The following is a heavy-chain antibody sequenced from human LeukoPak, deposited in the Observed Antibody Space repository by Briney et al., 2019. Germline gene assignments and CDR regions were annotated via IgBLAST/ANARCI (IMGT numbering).Heavy chain of an antibody. J-gene: IGHJ3*02. V-gene: IGHV4-61*02. CDR1: VGSISSGSYY. CDR2: IYTSGST. D-gene: IGHD2-21*02. CDR3: ARGRGGSGLHIVVVTATRDAFDI. Sequence: SETLSLTCTVSVGSISSGSYYWSWIRQPAGKGLEWNGRIYTSGSTNYNPSLKIRLPISEHKSKNQCSLKLRSVTAADTAVYYCARGRGGSGLHIVVVTATRDAFDIWGQGTMVTVSS.